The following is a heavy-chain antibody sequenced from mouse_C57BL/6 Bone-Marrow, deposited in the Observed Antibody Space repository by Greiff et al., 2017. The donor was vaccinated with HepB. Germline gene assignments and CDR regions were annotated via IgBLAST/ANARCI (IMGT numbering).Heavy chain of an antibody. CDR3: ARERLITTVVARDYFDY. CDR2: IYPGSGNT. J-gene: IGHJ2*01. CDR1: GYSFTSYY. V-gene: IGHV1-66*01. Sequence: VQLQQSGPELVKPGASVKISCKASGYSFTSYYIHWVKQRPGQGLEWIGWIYPGSGNTKYNEKFKGKATLTADTSSSTAYMQLSSLTSEDSAVYYCARERLITTVVARDYFDYWGQGTTLTVSS. D-gene: IGHD1-1*01.